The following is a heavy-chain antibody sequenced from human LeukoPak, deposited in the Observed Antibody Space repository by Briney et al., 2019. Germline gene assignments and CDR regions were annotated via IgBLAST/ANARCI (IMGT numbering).Heavy chain of an antibody. CDR2: ISATGNTI. CDR1: GFTFSSYE. V-gene: IGHV3-48*03. D-gene: IGHD3-10*01. CDR3: ARDSSGNFIPDYFDY. Sequence: PGGSLRLSCVTSGFTFSSYEMNWVRQAPGKGLEWASYISATGNTIYYADSVKGRFTISRDNAKNSLYLQMNSLRAEDTAVYYCARDSSGNFIPDYFDYWGQGTLVTVSS. J-gene: IGHJ4*02.